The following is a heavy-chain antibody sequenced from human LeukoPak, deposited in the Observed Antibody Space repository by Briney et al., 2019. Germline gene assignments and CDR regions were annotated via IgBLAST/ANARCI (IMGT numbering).Heavy chain of an antibody. D-gene: IGHD3-10*01. CDR3: ARVQMVRGVLIPEYFQH. J-gene: IGHJ1*01. CDR2: ISAYNGDT. V-gene: IGHV1-18*01. Sequence: ASVKVSRKASGYTFTSDGICWGRQAPGQGREWMGWISAYNGDTNDAQKFQGRVTMTTETSTSTAYMELRSLRSDDTAVYYCARVQMVRGVLIPEYFQHWGQGTLVTVSS. CDR1: GYTFTSDG.